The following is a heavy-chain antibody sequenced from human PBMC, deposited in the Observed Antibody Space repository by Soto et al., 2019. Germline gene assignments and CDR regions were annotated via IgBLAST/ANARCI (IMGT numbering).Heavy chain of an antibody. D-gene: IGHD6-13*01. CDR2: IYDTGST. V-gene: IGHV4-59*08. Sequence: QVQLQESGPGLVKPSETLSLTCSVSGGSIRSHYWHWIRLPPRKGLEWIGYIYDTGSTNYNPSLNSRVTISADTSKNQFSLNLRYVTAADTAIYYCARSEADYNWVDPWGQGTLVTVS. CDR3: ARSEADYNWVDP. J-gene: IGHJ5*02. CDR1: GGSIRSHY.